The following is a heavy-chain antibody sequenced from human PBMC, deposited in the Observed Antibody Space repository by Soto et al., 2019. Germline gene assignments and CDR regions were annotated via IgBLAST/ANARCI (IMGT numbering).Heavy chain of an antibody. D-gene: IGHD2-21*01. CDR2: IRDSDSGGST. Sequence: EVQLLESGGGLVQPGGSLRLSCAASGFTFSNSAMTWVHQAPAKGLEWVSTIRDSDSGGSTFYADSVKGRFTISRDDSKNTLYLQMSSLRAEDTAMYYCAKVRVVIDVDFDYWGQGALVTVSS. J-gene: IGHJ4*02. CDR1: GFTFSNSA. V-gene: IGHV3-23*01. CDR3: AKVRVVIDVDFDY.